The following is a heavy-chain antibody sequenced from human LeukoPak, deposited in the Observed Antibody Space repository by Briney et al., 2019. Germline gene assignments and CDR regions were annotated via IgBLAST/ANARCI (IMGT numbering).Heavy chain of an antibody. Sequence: QAGGSLRLSCAASGFTFSNYALHWVRQAPGKGLEWVAVISYDGSNKYYADSVKGLFTISRDNSENTLYLQTNSLRAEDTAVYYCVLTVVNAFDIWGQGTLVTVSS. CDR3: VLTVVNAFDI. D-gene: IGHD2-21*02. J-gene: IGHJ3*02. CDR1: GFTFSNYA. CDR2: ISYDGSNK. V-gene: IGHV3-30-3*01.